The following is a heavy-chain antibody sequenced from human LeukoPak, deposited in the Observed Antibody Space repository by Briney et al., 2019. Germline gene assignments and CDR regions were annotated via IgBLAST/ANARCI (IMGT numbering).Heavy chain of an antibody. D-gene: IGHD6-19*01. CDR1: GGSISSDDYY. V-gene: IGHV4-30-4*01. Sequence: PSQTLSLTCTVSGGSISSDDYYWSWIRQPPGKGLEWIGYISYSGNAYYNPSLKSRVTISVDTSKNQFSLKLSSVTAADTAVYYCARGRKGGIAVAGLDYWGQGTLVTVSS. CDR3: ARGRKGGIAVAGLDY. CDR2: ISYSGNA. J-gene: IGHJ4*02.